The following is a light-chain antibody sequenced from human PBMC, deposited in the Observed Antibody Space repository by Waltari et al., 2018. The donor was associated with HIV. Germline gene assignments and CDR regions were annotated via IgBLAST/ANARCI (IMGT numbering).Light chain of an antibody. CDR2: DVD. Sequence: AVTQPASVSGLPGQSTTISCTGDDSDFGLYNFVSWDQQPSGKPPRLILYDVDSRASGVSDRFSGSMSGNTASLTISGLRAEDEGHYYCASFTGDNTVIFGGGTEVTVL. J-gene: IGLJ2*01. V-gene: IGLV2-14*03. CDR1: DSDFGLYNF. CDR3: ASFTGDNTVI.